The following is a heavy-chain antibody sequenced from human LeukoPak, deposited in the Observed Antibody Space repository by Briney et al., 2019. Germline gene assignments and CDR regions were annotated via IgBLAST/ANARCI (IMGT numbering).Heavy chain of an antibody. J-gene: IGHJ5*02. CDR2: ISSSSSTI. Sequence: GGSLRLSCAASGFTFSSYSMNWVRQAPGKGLEWVSYISSSSSTIYYADSVKGRFTISRDNAKNSLYLQMNSLGAEDTAVYYCARDGLYCSGGSCYSLNWFDPWGQGTLVTVSS. CDR3: ARDGLYCSGGSCYSLNWFDP. V-gene: IGHV3-48*01. CDR1: GFTFSSYS. D-gene: IGHD2-15*01.